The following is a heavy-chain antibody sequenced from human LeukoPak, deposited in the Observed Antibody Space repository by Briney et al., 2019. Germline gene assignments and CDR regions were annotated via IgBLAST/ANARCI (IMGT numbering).Heavy chain of an antibody. CDR3: ARDAHYYDSSGHKDY. Sequence: GASVKVSCTASGYTFTIYYMHWVRQAPGQGLEWMGIINPSGGSTSYAQKFQGRVTMTRDTSTSTVYMELSSLRSEDTAVYYCARDAHYYDSSGHKDYWGQGTLVTVSS. J-gene: IGHJ4*02. V-gene: IGHV1-46*01. CDR1: GYTFTIYY. D-gene: IGHD3-22*01. CDR2: INPSGGST.